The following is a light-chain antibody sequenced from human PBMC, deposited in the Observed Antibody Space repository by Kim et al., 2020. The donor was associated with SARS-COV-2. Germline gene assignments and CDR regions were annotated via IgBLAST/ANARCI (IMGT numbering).Light chain of an antibody. CDR2: EAS. Sequence: SASVGDRVTITCRASQRIGNMLAWYQQKPEKAPKFLIYEASTLESGVPSRFSGSGSGTEFTLTISSLQPDDLATYYCQQYTSYPLTFGGGTKVDIK. V-gene: IGKV1-5*03. CDR1: QRIGNM. J-gene: IGKJ4*01. CDR3: QQYTSYPLT.